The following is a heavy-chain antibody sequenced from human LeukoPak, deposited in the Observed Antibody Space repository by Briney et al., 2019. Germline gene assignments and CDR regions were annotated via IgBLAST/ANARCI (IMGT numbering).Heavy chain of an antibody. CDR3: AKDGAYDFWSGYSPYNWFDP. CDR2: ISYDGSNK. D-gene: IGHD3-3*01. CDR1: GFTFSSYG. Sequence: GRSLRLSCAASGFTFSSYGMHWVRQDPGKGLEWVAVISYDGSNKYYAASVQGRFTISRDNSKNTLYLQMNSLRAEDTAVYYCAKDGAYDFWSGYSPYNWFDPWGQGTLVTVSS. V-gene: IGHV3-30*18. J-gene: IGHJ5*02.